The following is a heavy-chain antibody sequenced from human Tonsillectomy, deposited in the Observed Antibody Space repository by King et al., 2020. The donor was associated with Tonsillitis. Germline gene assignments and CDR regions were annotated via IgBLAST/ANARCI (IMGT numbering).Heavy chain of an antibody. CDR3: ARDIEVVPATMHQYYYGLDV. CDR1: RFTFSSYW. D-gene: IGHD2-2*01. V-gene: IGHV3-7*01. Sequence: VQLVESGGGLVQPGGSLRLSCAASRFTFSSYWMSWVRQAPAKGLEWVANIKQDGSGRYYVDSVKGRFTISRDNAKNLVYLQMNSLRAEDTGVYYCARDIEVVPATMHQYYYGLDVWGQGTTVTVSS. CDR2: IKQDGSGR. J-gene: IGHJ6*02.